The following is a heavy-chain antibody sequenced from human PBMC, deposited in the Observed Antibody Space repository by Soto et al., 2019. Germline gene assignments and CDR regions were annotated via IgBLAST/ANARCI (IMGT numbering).Heavy chain of an antibody. Sequence: GASVKVSFKASGGTFSSYTISWVLQAPGQGLEWMGRIIPILGIANYAQKFQGRVTITADKSTSTAYMELSSLRSEDTAVYYCARDSCGGDCYFDYWGQGTLVTVSS. V-gene: IGHV1-69*04. D-gene: IGHD2-21*01. J-gene: IGHJ4*02. CDR3: ARDSCGGDCYFDY. CDR2: IIPILGIA. CDR1: GGTFSSYT.